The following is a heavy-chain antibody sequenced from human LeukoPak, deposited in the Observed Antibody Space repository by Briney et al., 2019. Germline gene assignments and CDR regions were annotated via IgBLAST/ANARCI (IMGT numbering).Heavy chain of an antibody. Sequence: GGSLRLSCAASGFTFSSYEMNWVRQAPGKGLEWVSYISSSGSTIYYADSVKVRFTISRDNAKNSLYLQMNSLRAEDTAVYYCARAGTRGATVVTLVDYWGQGTLVTVSS. CDR2: ISSSGSTI. V-gene: IGHV3-48*03. CDR1: GFTFSSYE. CDR3: ARAGTRGATVVTLVDY. J-gene: IGHJ4*02. D-gene: IGHD4-23*01.